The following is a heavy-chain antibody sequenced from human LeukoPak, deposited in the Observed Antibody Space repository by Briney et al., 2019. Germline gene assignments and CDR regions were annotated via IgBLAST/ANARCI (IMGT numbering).Heavy chain of an antibody. CDR1: GYTFTSCY. CDR2: INPSGGST. J-gene: IGHJ4*02. Sequence: ASLKVSCKASGYTFTSCYMHWVRQAPGQGLEWMGIINPSGGSTTYAQKFQGRVTMTRDTSTSTVYMELSSLRSEDTAVYYCAREGQWLVRNFDYWGQGNPVTVSS. CDR3: AREGQWLVRNFDY. D-gene: IGHD6-19*01. V-gene: IGHV1-46*01.